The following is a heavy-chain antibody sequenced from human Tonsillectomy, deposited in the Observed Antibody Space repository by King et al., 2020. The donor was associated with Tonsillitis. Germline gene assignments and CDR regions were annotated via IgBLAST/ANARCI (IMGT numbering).Heavy chain of an antibody. D-gene: IGHD2-2*01. V-gene: IGHV1-69*01. J-gene: IGHJ2*01. CDR2: IIPIFGTA. Sequence: QLVQSGAEVKKPGSSVKVSCKASGGTFSSYAISWVRQAPGQGLEWMGGIIPIFGTANYAQKFQGRVTITADESTSTAYMELSSLRSEDTAVYYCARDTPLDCSSTSCRLRYFDLWGRGTLVTVSS. CDR3: ARDTPLDCSSTSCRLRYFDL. CDR1: GGTFSSYA.